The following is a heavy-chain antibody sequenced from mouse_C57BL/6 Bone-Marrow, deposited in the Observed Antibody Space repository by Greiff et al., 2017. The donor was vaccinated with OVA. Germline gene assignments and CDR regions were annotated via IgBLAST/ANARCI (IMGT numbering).Heavy chain of an antibody. Sequence: QVQLKQPGAELVRPGSSVKLSCKASGYTFTSYWMHWVKQRPIQGLEWIGNIDPSDSDTHYNQKFKDKATLTVDKSSSTAYMQLSSLTSADSAVFSCARAAFSYCDCAMDYWGQGTSVTVSS. D-gene: IGHD2-12*01. V-gene: IGHV1-52*01. CDR3: ARAAFSYCDCAMDY. CDR1: GYTFTSYW. J-gene: IGHJ4*01. CDR2: IDPSDSDT.